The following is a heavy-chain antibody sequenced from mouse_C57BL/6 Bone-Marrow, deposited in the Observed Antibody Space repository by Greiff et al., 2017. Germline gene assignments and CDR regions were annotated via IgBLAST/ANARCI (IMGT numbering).Heavy chain of an antibody. CDR3: ASWQYGSSYRYYAMDY. D-gene: IGHD1-1*01. J-gene: IGHJ4*01. V-gene: IGHV1-76*01. Sequence: QVQLQQSGAELVRPGASVKLSCKASGYTFTDYYINWVKHRPGQGLEWIARVYPGSGNTYYNEKFKGKATLTAEKSSRTAYMQLSILTSEDSAVYFCASWQYGSSYRYYAMDYWGQGTSVTVSS. CDR2: VYPGSGNT. CDR1: GYTFTDYY.